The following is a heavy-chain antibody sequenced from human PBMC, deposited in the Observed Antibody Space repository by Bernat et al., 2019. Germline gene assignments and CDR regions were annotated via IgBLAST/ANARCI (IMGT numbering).Heavy chain of an antibody. CDR3: ARDRGSGWYFDY. J-gene: IGHJ4*02. V-gene: IGHV4-31*03. Sequence: QLQLQESGPGLVKPSETLSLTCTVSGGSISSSSYYWSWIRQHPGKGLEWIGYIYYSGSTYYNPSLKSRVTISVDTSKNQFSLKLSSVTAADTAVYYCARDRGSGWYFDYWGQGTLVTVSS. CDR2: IYYSGST. CDR1: GGSISSSSYY. D-gene: IGHD6-19*01.